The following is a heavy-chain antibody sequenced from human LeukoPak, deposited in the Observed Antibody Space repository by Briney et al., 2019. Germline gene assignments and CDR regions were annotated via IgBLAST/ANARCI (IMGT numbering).Heavy chain of an antibody. CDR1: GGSFSGYY. Sequence: PSETLSLTCAVYGGSFSGYYWSWIRQPPGKGLEWIGEINHSGSTNYNPSLKSRVTISVDTSKNQFSLKLSSVTAADTAVYYCARDFSSFPVKAPGAFDIWGQGTMVTVSS. V-gene: IGHV4-34*01. J-gene: IGHJ3*02. CDR3: ARDFSSFPVKAPGAFDI. CDR2: INHSGST.